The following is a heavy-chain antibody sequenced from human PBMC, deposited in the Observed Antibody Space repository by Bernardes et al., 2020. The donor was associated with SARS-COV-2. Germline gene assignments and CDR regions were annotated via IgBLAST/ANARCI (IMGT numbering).Heavy chain of an antibody. V-gene: IGHV4-39*01. CDR3: AGSSCGIDCYIGGLRSWDYGMDV. D-gene: IGHD2-21*02. Sequence: LETLSLTCTVSGGSIHSSNFYWGWIRQPPGKGLEWIGSIYPTGNTYYNPSLQSLVTESVDTSKNQFSLRLSFVTAADTAVYYCAGSSCGIDCYIGGLRSWDYGMDVWGQGTTVTVSS. CDR1: GGSIHSSNFY. J-gene: IGHJ6*02. CDR2: IYPTGNT.